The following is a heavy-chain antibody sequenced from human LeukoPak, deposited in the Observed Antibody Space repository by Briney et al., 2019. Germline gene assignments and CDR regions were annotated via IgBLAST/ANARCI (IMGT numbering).Heavy chain of an antibody. CDR3: ARDGYCGGDCYSVSYGMDV. CDR1: GFTFTSSA. D-gene: IGHD2-21*02. Sequence: SVKVSCKASGFTFTSSAMQWVRQARGQRLEWIGWIVVGSGNTNYAQKFQERVTMTRDTSISTAYMELSRLRSDDTAVYYCARDGYCGGDCYSVSYGMDVWGQGTTVTVSS. J-gene: IGHJ6*02. CDR2: IVVGSGNT. V-gene: IGHV1-58*02.